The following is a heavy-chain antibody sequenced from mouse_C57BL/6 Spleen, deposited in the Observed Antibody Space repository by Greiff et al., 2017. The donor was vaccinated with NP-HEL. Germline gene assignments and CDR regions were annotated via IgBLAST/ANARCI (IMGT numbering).Heavy chain of an antibody. Sequence: EVKLMESGPGLVKPSQSLSLTCSVTGYSITSGYYWNWIRQFPGNKLEWMGYISYDGSNNYNPSLKNRISITRDTSKNQFFLKLNSVTTEDTATYYCAREALTTGVATDYWGQGTTLTVSS. V-gene: IGHV3-6*01. D-gene: IGHD1-1*01. CDR2: ISYDGSN. CDR1: GYSITSGYY. J-gene: IGHJ2*01. CDR3: AREALTTGVATDY.